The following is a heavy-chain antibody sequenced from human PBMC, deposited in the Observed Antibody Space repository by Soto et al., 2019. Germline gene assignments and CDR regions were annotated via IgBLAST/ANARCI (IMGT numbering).Heavy chain of an antibody. V-gene: IGHV1-24*01. CDR2: FVPVFGEA. CDR1: GYTLTELS. Sequence: ASVKVSCKVSGYTLTELSMHWVRQAPGKGLEWMGGFVPVFGEAIYAQKFQGRVTITADESTSTAYMELSSLRSEDTAVYYCARAGSGSYFDYFDYWGQGTLVTVSS. CDR3: ARAGSGSYFDYFDY. D-gene: IGHD1-26*01. J-gene: IGHJ4*02.